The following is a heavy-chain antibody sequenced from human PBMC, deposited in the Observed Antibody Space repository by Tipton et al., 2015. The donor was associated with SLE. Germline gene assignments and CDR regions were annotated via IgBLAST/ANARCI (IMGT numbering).Heavy chain of an antibody. J-gene: IGHJ6*04. Sequence: SLTCTVSGGSISSYFWSWIRQPPGKGLEWIGYVSYIGSTHYDPSLMSRATMSVDTSKNQISLRLSSVTAADTAVYYCASLPQGYCDTINCSPRMDVWGKGTTVTVSS. CDR2: VSYIGST. D-gene: IGHD2-2*01. CDR3: ASLPQGYCDTINCSPRMDV. CDR1: GGSISSYF. V-gene: IGHV4-59*01.